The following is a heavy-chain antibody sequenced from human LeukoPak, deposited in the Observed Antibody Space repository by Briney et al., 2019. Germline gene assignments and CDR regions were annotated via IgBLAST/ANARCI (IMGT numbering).Heavy chain of an antibody. CDR3: ARRLVDTGMVTGFYYYYMDV. V-gene: IGHV1-18*01. Sequence: GASVKVSCKASGYTFTSYGISWVRQAPGQGLEWMGWISAYNGNTNYAQKLQGRVTMTTDTSTSTAYMELRSLRSDDTAVYYCARRLVDTGMVTGFYYYYMDVWGKGTTVTVSS. D-gene: IGHD5-18*01. J-gene: IGHJ6*03. CDR2: ISAYNGNT. CDR1: GYTFTSYG.